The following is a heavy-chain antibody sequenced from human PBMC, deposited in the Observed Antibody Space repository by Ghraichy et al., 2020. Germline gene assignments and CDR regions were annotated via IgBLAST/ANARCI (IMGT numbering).Heavy chain of an antibody. J-gene: IGHJ4*02. CDR1: GYSISSGYY. D-gene: IGHD1-26*01. Sequence: SETLSLTCTVSGYSISSGYYWGWIRQPPGKGLEWIGSIYHSGSTYYNPSLKSRVTISEDTSKNQFSLKVSSVTAADTAVYYCARQSGSYYKEFDYWGQGTLVTVSS. CDR3: ARQSGSYYKEFDY. V-gene: IGHV4-38-2*02. CDR2: IYHSGST.